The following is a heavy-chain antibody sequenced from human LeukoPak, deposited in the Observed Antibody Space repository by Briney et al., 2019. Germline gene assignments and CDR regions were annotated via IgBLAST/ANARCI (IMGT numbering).Heavy chain of an antibody. CDR2: ISAYNGNT. V-gene: IGHV1-18*01. CDR1: GGTFSSYA. CDR3: ARDRNDFWSGYWDKGYYYYYMDV. J-gene: IGHJ6*03. D-gene: IGHD3-3*01. Sequence: GASVKVSCKASGGTFSSYAISWVRQAPGQGLEWMGWISAYNGNTNYAQKLQGRVTMTTDTSTSTAYMELRSLRSDDTAVYYCARDRNDFWSGYWDKGYYYYYMDVWGKGTTVTVSS.